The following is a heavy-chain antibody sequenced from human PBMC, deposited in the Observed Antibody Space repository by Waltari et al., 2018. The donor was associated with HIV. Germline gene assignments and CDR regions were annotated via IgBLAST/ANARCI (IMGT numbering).Heavy chain of an antibody. CDR2: MNDGGKS. Sequence: QVDLQQWGTGLLKPSETLSRTCAVYGGSFTGHYWSWIRETPGEGLQWIGEMNDGGKSNYNPTLKSRAVMTIDPSKKQFSLKLKSLTAADTGVYYCARGPRPSTVTAPGWYFDLWGRGTLVTVSS. CDR1: GGSFTGHY. J-gene: IGHJ2*01. CDR3: ARGPRPSTVTAPGWYFDL. D-gene: IGHD2-21*02. V-gene: IGHV4-34*02.